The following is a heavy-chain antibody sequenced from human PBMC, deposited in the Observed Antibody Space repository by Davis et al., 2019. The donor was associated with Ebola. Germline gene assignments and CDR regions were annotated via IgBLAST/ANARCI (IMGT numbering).Heavy chain of an antibody. V-gene: IGHV3-9*01. Sequence: GGSLRLSCAASGFTFADYAMHWVRHAPGKGLEWVSGISWNSGSIGYADSVKGRFTISRDNAKNSLYLQMNSRRAEDTALYYCARGMTTVGWFDPWGQGTLVTVSS. CDR1: GFTFADYA. CDR3: ARGMTTVGWFDP. D-gene: IGHD4-11*01. J-gene: IGHJ5*02. CDR2: ISWNSGSI.